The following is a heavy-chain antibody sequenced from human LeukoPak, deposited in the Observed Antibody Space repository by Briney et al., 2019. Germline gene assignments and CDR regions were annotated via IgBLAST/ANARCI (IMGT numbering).Heavy chain of an antibody. CDR2: IIPILGIT. V-gene: IGHV1-69*04. CDR3: ASRPRGNNLEDWYFDL. Sequence: ASVKVSCKASRVTFSSYAISWGRQAPGQGLEWMGRIIPILGITNYAQKFQGRLTITADKSTSTAYMDLSSLGSEDTAVYYCASRPRGNNLEDWYFDLWGPSTLVTVSS. D-gene: IGHD5-18*01. J-gene: IGHJ2*01. CDR1: RVTFSSYA.